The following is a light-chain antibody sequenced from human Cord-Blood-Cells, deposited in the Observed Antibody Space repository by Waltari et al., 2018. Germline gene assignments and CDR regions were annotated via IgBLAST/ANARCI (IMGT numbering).Light chain of an antibody. Sequence: EIVLTQSPATLSLSPGERATLSCRASQSVSSYLAWYQQKPGQAPRLLIYDASNRATGTPARFSGSGSGTDFTLTISSLEPEDFAVYSCQQRSNWPLTFGGGTKVEIK. CDR3: QQRSNWPLT. V-gene: IGKV3-11*01. CDR2: DAS. J-gene: IGKJ4*01. CDR1: QSVSSY.